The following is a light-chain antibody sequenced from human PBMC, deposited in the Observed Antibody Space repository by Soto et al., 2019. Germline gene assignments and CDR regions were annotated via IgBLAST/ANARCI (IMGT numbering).Light chain of an antibody. CDR1: QRVSSH. CDR2: AAS. CDR3: HQYNNWPWT. Sequence: ETVMTQSPVTLSVSPGDTATLSCRASQRVSSHLAWYQQKPGQAPRLLIYAASTRATGIPVRFSGSGSETEFTLTIRSLQSEDSALYFCHQYNNWPWTFGQRTKVDIK. V-gene: IGKV3-15*01. J-gene: IGKJ1*01.